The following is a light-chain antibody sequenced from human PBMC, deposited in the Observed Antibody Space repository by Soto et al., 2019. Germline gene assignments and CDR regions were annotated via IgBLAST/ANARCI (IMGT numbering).Light chain of an antibody. CDR3: ASPTSDSFV. Sequence: SALTRPASVSGSPGQSTTISCTGTSSDVGAYNLVSWYQHHPDKAPKLIISEVSNRPSGVSNRFSGSKSANTASLTISGLQAEDEADYYCASPTSDSFVFGTGTKVTVL. CDR1: SSDVGAYNL. V-gene: IGLV2-14*01. CDR2: EVS. J-gene: IGLJ1*01.